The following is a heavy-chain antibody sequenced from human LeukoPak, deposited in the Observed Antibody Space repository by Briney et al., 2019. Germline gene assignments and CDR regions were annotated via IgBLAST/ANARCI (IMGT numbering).Heavy chain of an antibody. CDR3: ARVSIAVAEEPFDY. CDR2: INPNSGGT. CDR1: GYTFTGYY. V-gene: IGHV1-2*06. D-gene: IGHD6-19*01. J-gene: IGHJ4*02. Sequence: ASVKVSCKASGYTFTGYYMHWVRQAPGQGLEWMGRINPNSGGTNYAQKFQGRVTMTRDTSISTAYMELSRLRSDDTAVYYCARVSIAVAEEPFDYWGQGTLVTVSS.